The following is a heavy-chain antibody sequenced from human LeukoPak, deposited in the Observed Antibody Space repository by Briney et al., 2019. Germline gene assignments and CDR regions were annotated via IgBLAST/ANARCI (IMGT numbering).Heavy chain of an antibody. D-gene: IGHD2-15*01. CDR1: GVSFSGYY. V-gene: IGHV4-34*01. CDR2: INHSGST. J-gene: IGHJ4*02. CDR3: ARECSGGSCLDY. Sequence: PSETLSLTCAVYGVSFSGYYWSWLRQPPGNGLEWIGEINHSGSTNYNPSLKSRVTISVDTSKNQFSLKLSSVTAADTAVYYCARECSGGSCLDYWGQGTLVTVSS.